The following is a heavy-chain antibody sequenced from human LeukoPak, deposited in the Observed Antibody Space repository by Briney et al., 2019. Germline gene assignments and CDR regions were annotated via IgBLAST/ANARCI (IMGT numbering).Heavy chain of an antibody. CDR2: ISSSSSYI. J-gene: IGHJ4*02. Sequence: PGGPLKLSCPPLGFTFISYTMNWFRQPPGKGLEWFSSISSSSSYIYYADSVKGRFTISRDNAKNSLCLQMNSLRAEDTAVYYCARQGSLAIVATKALDYWGQGTLVTVSS. CDR1: GFTFISYT. V-gene: IGHV3-21*01. D-gene: IGHD5-12*01. CDR3: ARQGSLAIVATKALDY.